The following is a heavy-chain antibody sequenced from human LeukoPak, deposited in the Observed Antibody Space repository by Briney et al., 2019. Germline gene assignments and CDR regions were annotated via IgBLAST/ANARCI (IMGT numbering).Heavy chain of an antibody. Sequence: PGGSLRLSCAASGFTFSSYGMHWVRQAPGKGLEWVAVIWYDGSNKYYADSVKGRFTISRDNSKNTLYLQMNSLRAEDTAVYYCARDFGWFGEKGAFDIWGQGTMVTVSS. J-gene: IGHJ3*02. D-gene: IGHD3-10*01. CDR1: GFTFSSYG. CDR3: ARDFGWFGEKGAFDI. V-gene: IGHV3-33*01. CDR2: IWYDGSNK.